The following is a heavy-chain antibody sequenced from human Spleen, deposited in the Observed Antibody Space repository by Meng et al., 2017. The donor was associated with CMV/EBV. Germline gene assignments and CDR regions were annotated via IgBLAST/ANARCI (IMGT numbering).Heavy chain of an antibody. CDR2: MNNDGSSK. D-gene: IGHD3-3*01. CDR1: GFTFNNYW. Sequence: GESLKISCAASGFTFNNYWMYWVRQVPGKGLVWVSRMNNDGSSKTYADSVKGRFTISRDNAKNSLYLQMNSLRAEDTALYYCAKDSDFWSGLFDYWGQGTLVTVSS. V-gene: IGHV3-74*03. J-gene: IGHJ4*02. CDR3: AKDSDFWSGLFDY.